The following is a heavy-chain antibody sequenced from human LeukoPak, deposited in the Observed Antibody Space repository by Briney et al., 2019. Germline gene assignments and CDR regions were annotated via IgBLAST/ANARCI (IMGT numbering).Heavy chain of an antibody. CDR3: ASKQGFDP. V-gene: IGHV3-23*01. Sequence: PGGSLRLSCAASGFTFSSYAMNWVRQAPGKGLEWVSGITGSGGSTYYADSVKGRFTISRDNSKNTLYLQMNSLRAEDTAVYYCASKQGFDPWGQGTLVTVSS. J-gene: IGHJ5*02. CDR2: ITGSGGST. D-gene: IGHD1/OR15-1a*01. CDR1: GFTFSSYA.